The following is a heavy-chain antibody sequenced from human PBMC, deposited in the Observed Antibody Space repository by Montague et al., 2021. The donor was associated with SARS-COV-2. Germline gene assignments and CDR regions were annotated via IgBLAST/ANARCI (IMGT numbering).Heavy chain of an antibody. V-gene: IGHV4-34*01. D-gene: IGHD3-16*02. J-gene: IGHJ6*02. CDR2: INHSGST. CDR1: GGSFSGYY. Sequence: SETLSLTCAVYGGSFSGYYWTWIRQPPGKGLEWIGEINHSGSTNYNPSXXSRVTISVDTSKNQFSLKLRSVTAADTAVYYCARSQPPRITFGGIISYGLDVWGQGTTVTVSS. CDR3: ARSQPPRITFGGIISYGLDV.